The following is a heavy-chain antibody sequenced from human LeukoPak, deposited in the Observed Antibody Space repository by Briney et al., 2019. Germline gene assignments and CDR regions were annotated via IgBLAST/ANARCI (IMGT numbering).Heavy chain of an antibody. V-gene: IGHV4-39*01. CDR2: INYSGNT. D-gene: IGHD6-13*01. CDR1: GGSISGSHYY. CDR3: ARGYDY. Sequence: ASETLSLTCIVSGGSISGSHYYWAWIRQSPGKGPEWIGMINYSGNTYYNPSLWSRATISVDTSTNQFTLNLNSVTAADTAVYYCARGYDYWGQGTLVTVSS. J-gene: IGHJ4*02.